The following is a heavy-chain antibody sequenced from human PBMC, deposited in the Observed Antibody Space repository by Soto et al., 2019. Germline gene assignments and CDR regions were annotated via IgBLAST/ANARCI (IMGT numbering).Heavy chain of an antibody. CDR2: IYYSGST. Sequence: PSETLSLTCTVSGGSISSGGYYWSWIRQHPGKGLEWIGYIYYSGSTYYNPSLKSRVTISVDTSKNQFSLKLSSVTAADTAVYYCASYYCSGGSCPGSNFDYWGQGTLVTVSS. V-gene: IGHV4-31*03. CDR3: ASYYCSGGSCPGSNFDY. J-gene: IGHJ4*02. D-gene: IGHD2-15*01. CDR1: GGSISSGGYY.